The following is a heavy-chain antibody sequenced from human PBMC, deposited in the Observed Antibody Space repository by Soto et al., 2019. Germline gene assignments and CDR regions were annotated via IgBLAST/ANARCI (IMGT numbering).Heavy chain of an antibody. CDR1: GYTFTSYY. Sequence: QVQLVQSGAEVKKPGASVKVSCKASGYTFTSYYMHWVRQAPGQGLEWMGIINPSGGSTSYEQKLQGRGTMTRDTSTSTVYMELSSLRSEDTAVYYCARDRGDIVVVPAAQYYYYYMDVWGKGTTVTVSS. J-gene: IGHJ6*03. CDR3: ARDRGDIVVVPAAQYYYYYMDV. CDR2: INPSGGST. V-gene: IGHV1-46*03. D-gene: IGHD2-2*01.